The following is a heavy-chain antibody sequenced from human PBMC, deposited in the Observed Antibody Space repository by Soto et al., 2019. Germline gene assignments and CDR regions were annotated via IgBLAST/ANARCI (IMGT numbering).Heavy chain of an antibody. Sequence: GGSLRLSCAASGFTFSDYWMDWVRQAPGKGLEWVANINQDGTEKHYVDSVKGRFTISRDNAKNSLYLQMSSLTAEDSALYYCSPRLDSWGQGTLVTVSS. V-gene: IGHV3-7*01. CDR2: INQDGTEK. J-gene: IGHJ4*02. CDR1: GFTFSDYW. CDR3: SPRLDS.